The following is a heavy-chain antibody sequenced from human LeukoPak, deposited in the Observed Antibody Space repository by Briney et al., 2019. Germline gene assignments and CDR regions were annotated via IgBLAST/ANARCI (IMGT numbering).Heavy chain of an antibody. V-gene: IGHV4-59*10. CDR3: ARGVAAHFRGFYYYYYMDV. D-gene: IGHD6-6*01. CDR2: IYTSGGT. CDR1: GGSFSSYY. J-gene: IGHJ6*03. Sequence: PSETLSLTCAVYGGSFSSYYWSWIRQPAGEGLEWIGRIYTSGGTNYNPSLKSRVTIPLDTSKNQFSLNLTSVTAADTALYYCARGVAAHFRGFYYYYYMDVWGKGTTVTVSS.